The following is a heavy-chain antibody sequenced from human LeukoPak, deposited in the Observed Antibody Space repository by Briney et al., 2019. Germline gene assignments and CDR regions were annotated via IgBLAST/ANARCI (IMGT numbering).Heavy chain of an antibody. Sequence: SETLSLTCTVSGGSISSGGYYWSWIRQHPGKGLEWIGYIYYSGSTYYNASLKSRGTISVDTSKNQFSLKLNSVTAADTAVYFCARQVVAVAGTGYFDYWGQGTLVTVSS. CDR2: IYYSGST. J-gene: IGHJ4*02. CDR1: GGSISSGGYY. CDR3: ARQVVAVAGTGYFDY. D-gene: IGHD6-19*01. V-gene: IGHV4-39*01.